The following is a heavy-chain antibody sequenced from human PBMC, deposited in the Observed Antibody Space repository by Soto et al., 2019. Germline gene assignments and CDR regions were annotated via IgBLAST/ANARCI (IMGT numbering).Heavy chain of an antibody. Sequence: GGSLRLSCAASGFTLSTYSMNWVRQAPGKGLEWVSYISSSSSSIYYADSVKGRFTISRDNAKNSLYLQMNSLRAEDTAVYYCARGLSTRGYYYYGMDVWGQGTTVTVSS. V-gene: IGHV3-48*01. CDR1: GFTLSTYS. J-gene: IGHJ6*02. CDR2: ISSSSSSI. CDR3: ARGLSTRGYYYYGMDV.